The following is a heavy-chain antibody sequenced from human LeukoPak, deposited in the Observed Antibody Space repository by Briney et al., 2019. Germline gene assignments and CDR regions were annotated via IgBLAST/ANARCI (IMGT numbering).Heavy chain of an antibody. CDR3: AKGIYSSGWSYFDY. V-gene: IGHV3-23*01. CDR2: LSGSGITT. J-gene: IGHJ4*01. Sequence: GGSLRLSCAASGFTFSNAAMSWVRQAPGNGLEWVSTLSGSGITTYYADSVKGRFTISRDNSKNTLYLQMNSLRAEDTAVYYCAKGIYSSGWSYFDYWGHGTLVTVSS. D-gene: IGHD6-19*01. CDR1: GFTFSNAA.